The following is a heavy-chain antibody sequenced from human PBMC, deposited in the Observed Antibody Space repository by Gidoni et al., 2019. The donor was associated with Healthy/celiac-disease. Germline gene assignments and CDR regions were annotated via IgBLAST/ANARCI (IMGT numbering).Heavy chain of an antibody. CDR2: ISYDGSNK. J-gene: IGHJ3*02. D-gene: IGHD2-15*01. CDR1: GFTFSSYA. V-gene: IGHV3-30*01. Sequence: QVQLVESGGGVVQPGRSLRLSCAASGFTFSSYAMHWVRQAPGKGLEWVAVISYDGSNKYYADSVKGRFTISRDNSKNTLYLQMNSLRAEDTAVYYCARVFSTILTRGAFDIWGQGTMVTVSS. CDR3: ARVFSTILTRGAFDI.